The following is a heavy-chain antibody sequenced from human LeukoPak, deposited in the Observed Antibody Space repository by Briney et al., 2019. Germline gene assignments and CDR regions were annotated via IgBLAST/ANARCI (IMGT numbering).Heavy chain of an antibody. CDR2: ISAYNGNT. Sequence: ASVTVSSMASGYTFTSYGISWVRQAPGQGREGMGWISAYNGNTNYAQKLQGRVTMTTDTSTSTAYMELRSLRSADTAVYYCAIRSLYGSGRPFDYWGQGTLVTVSS. V-gene: IGHV1-18*01. D-gene: IGHD3-10*01. J-gene: IGHJ4*02. CDR3: AIRSLYGSGRPFDY. CDR1: GYTFTSYG.